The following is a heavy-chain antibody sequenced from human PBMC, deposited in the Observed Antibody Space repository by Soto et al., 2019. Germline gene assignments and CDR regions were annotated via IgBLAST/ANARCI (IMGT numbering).Heavy chain of an antibody. V-gene: IGHV1-8*01. D-gene: IGHD3-9*01. J-gene: IGHJ3*02. Sequence: QVQLVQSGAEVKKPGASVKVSCKASGYTFTSYDINWVRQATGQGLEWMGWMNPNSGNTGYAQKFQGRVNMTRNNSIRTAYMELVSLRSEDTAVYYCARVGDILTGQLHHDAFDIWGPGTMVTVSS. CDR1: GYTFTSYD. CDR2: MNPNSGNT. CDR3: ARVGDILTGQLHHDAFDI.